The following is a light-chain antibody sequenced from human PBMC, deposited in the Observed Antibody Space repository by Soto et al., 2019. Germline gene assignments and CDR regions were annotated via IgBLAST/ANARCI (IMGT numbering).Light chain of an antibody. CDR2: EVS. CDR3: SSYTSSPGWV. CDR1: SSDVGGYNY. V-gene: IGLV2-14*01. J-gene: IGLJ3*02. Sequence: QSALTQAASVSGSPGQSITISCTGTSSDVGGYNYVSWYQQHPGKVPKLMIYEVSNRPSGVSDRFSGSKSGNTASLTISGLQAEDEADYYCSSYTSSPGWVFGGGTKVTVL.